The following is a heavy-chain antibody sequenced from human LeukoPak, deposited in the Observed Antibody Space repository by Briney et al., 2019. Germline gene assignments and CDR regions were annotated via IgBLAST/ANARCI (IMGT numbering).Heavy chain of an antibody. V-gene: IGHV3-23*01. J-gene: IGHJ4*02. D-gene: IGHD5-18*01. CDR2: ISGSGGST. Sequence: GGSLRLSCAASGFTFSSYAMSWVRQAPGKGLEWVSAISGSGGSTYYADSVKGRFTISRDNAKNSLYLQMNSLRGEDMAVYYCSRLRGYSYGYADYWGRGTLVTVSS. CDR1: GFTFSSYA. CDR3: SRLRGYSYGYADY.